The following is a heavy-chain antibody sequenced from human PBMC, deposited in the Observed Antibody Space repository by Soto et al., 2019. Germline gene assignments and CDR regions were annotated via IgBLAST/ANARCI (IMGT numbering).Heavy chain of an antibody. CDR1: GLTVSGKKY. D-gene: IGHD6-19*01. J-gene: IGHJ3*02. V-gene: IGHV3-53*01. CDR2: VYDLDGT. CDR3: AKVVMDSIAVAALGAFDI. Sequence: GGSLRLSCVASGLTVSGKKYMAWVRQAPGKGPEWLSGVYDLDGTYYADSVRGRFTTSIDSSRTTVYLQMRDLRPEDTAVYYCAKVVMDSIAVAALGAFDIWGQGTMVTVSS.